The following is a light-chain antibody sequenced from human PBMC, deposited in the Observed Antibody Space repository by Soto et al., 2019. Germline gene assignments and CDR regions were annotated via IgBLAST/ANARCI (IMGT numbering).Light chain of an antibody. CDR1: QDISNY. J-gene: IGKJ4*01. V-gene: IGKV1-33*01. CDR2: DAS. Sequence: DVQMTQSPSSLSASVGDSLTLTCQASQDISNYLNWYQQRPGKAPKLLIYDASNLETGVPSRFSGSGSGTDFTFTISSLQPEDIATYYCQQYNNFPLTFGGGTKV. CDR3: QQYNNFPLT.